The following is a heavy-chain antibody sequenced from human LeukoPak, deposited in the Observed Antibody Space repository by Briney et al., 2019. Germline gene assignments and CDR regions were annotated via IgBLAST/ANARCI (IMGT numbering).Heavy chain of an antibody. CDR3: ARGRYGWLPFDY. D-gene: IGHD3-16*01. J-gene: IGHJ4*02. Sequence: SETLSLTCTVSGGSFGNYYWSWIRQPPGKGLEWIGYIYDSGTTNYNPSLKSRVTISVDTSKNQFTLKLSSVTAADTAVYYCARGRYGWLPFDYWGQGTLVTVSS. CDR1: GGSFGNYY. V-gene: IGHV4-59*01. CDR2: IYDSGTT.